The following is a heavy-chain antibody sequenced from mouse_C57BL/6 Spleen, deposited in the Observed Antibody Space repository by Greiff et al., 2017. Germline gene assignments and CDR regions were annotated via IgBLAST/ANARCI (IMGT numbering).Heavy chain of an antibody. Sequence: EVMLVESGGGLVQSGRSLRLSCATSGFTFSDFYMEWVRQAPGKGLEWIAASRNKANDYTTEYSASVKGRFIVSRDTSQSILYLQMNALRAEDTAIYYCARGRDYDYDGYAMDYWGQGTSVTVSS. D-gene: IGHD2-4*01. CDR1: GFTFSDFY. CDR3: ARGRDYDYDGYAMDY. J-gene: IGHJ4*01. CDR2: SRNKANDYTT. V-gene: IGHV7-1*01.